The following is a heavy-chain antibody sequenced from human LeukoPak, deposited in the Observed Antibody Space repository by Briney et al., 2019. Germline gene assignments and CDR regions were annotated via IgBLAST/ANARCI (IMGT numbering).Heavy chain of an antibody. D-gene: IGHD5-18*01. Sequence: SETLSLTCTVSGYSISSGYYWGWIRQPPGKGLEWIGSIYHSGSTYYNPSLKSRVTISVDTSKNQFSLKLSSVTAADTAVYYCARDPTYSYGPTDPGYWGQGTLVTVSS. CDR3: ARDPTYSYGPTDPGY. J-gene: IGHJ4*02. CDR1: GYSISSGYY. CDR2: IYHSGST. V-gene: IGHV4-38-2*02.